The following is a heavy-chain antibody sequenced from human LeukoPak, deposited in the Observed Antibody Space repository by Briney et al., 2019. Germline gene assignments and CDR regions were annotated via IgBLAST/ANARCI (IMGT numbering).Heavy chain of an antibody. CDR1: GFTFSSYS. D-gene: IGHD5-24*01. Sequence: GGSLRLSCAASGFTFSSYSMNWVRQAPGKGLEWVSSISGSSSYINYADSVKGRFTISRDNAKDSLYLQMNSLRAEDTAIYYCTRVGYIDEGIDYWGQGTLVTVSS. CDR2: ISGSSSYI. CDR3: TRVGYIDEGIDY. J-gene: IGHJ4*02. V-gene: IGHV3-21*06.